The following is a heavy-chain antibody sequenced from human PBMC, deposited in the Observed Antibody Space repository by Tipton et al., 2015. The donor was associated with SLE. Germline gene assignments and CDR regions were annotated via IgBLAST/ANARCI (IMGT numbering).Heavy chain of an antibody. J-gene: IGHJ4*02. V-gene: IGHV4-61*02. CDR3: ARERFLEWFFDY. CDR1: GASISSASYH. Sequence: TLSLTCTVSGASISSASYHWSWIRQPAGKGLEWIGRIYSTGDTNYNPSLKTRLTMSVDTSKNQFSLKLSSVTAADTAVYYCARERFLEWFFDYWGQGSLVTVSS. D-gene: IGHD3-3*01. CDR2: IYSTGDT.